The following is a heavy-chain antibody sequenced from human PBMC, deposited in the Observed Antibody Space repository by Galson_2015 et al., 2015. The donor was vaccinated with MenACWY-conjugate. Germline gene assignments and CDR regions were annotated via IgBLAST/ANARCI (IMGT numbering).Heavy chain of an antibody. CDR1: GFTFSSYA. CDR2: ISYDGSNK. CDR3: ARDPPGFGELLYYFDY. Sequence: SLRLSCAASGFTFSSYAMHWVRQAPGKGLEWVAVISYDGSNKYYADSVKGRFTISRDNSKNTLYLQMNSLRAEDTAVYYCARDPPGFGELLYYFDYWGQGTLVTVSS. J-gene: IGHJ4*02. V-gene: IGHV3-30*04. D-gene: IGHD3-10*01.